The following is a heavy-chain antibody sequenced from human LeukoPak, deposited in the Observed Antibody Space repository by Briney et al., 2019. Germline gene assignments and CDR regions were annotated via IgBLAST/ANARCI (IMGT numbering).Heavy chain of an antibody. Sequence: ASVKVSCKASGYTFTSYGISWVRQAPGQGLEWMGWINPYTGNTNYAQKLQGRVTVTIDTSTNTAYMELRSLRSDDTAVYYCAGPTTLTAMDAFDIWGQGTMVTVSS. V-gene: IGHV1-18*01. CDR2: INPYTGNT. CDR1: GYTFTSYG. CDR3: AGPTTLTAMDAFDI. J-gene: IGHJ3*02. D-gene: IGHD4-11*01.